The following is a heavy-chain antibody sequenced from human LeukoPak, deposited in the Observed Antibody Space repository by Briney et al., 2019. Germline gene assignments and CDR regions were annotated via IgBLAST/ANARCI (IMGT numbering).Heavy chain of an antibody. V-gene: IGHV3-15*01. Sequence: GGSLRLSCAASGFTFSNAWMSWVRQAPGKGLEWVGRIKSKTDGGTTDYAAPVKGRFTISRDDSKSIAYLQMNSLKTEDTAVYYCTRDLTMIVVVSSLDYWGQGTLVTVSS. CDR2: IKSKTDGGTT. J-gene: IGHJ4*02. CDR3: TRDLTMIVVVSSLDY. D-gene: IGHD3-22*01. CDR1: GFTFSNAW.